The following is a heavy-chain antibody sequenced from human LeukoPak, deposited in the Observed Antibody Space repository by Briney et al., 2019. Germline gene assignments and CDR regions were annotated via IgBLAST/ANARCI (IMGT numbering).Heavy chain of an antibody. J-gene: IGHJ4*02. CDR1: GFTFSSYW. D-gene: IGHD1-26*01. Sequence: KTGGSLRLSCAASGFTFSSYWMSWVRQAPGKGLEWVANIKQDGSEKYYVDSVKGRFTISRDNAKNSLYLQMNSLRAEDTAVYYCARGHPMGSRSYYSEDYWGQGTLVTVSS. CDR3: ARGHPMGSRSYYSEDY. V-gene: IGHV3-7*01. CDR2: IKQDGSEK.